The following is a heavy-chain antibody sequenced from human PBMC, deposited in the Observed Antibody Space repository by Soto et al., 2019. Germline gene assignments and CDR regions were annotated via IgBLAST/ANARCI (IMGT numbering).Heavy chain of an antibody. D-gene: IGHD2-2*01. CDR3: DRAISVLVPAAMVTRWFAP. Sequence: YYWSWIRQPPGKGLEWIGYIYYSGSTYYNPSLKSRIPISVETSKNQFSLKLSSVTAAGTAVYYCDRAISVLVPAAMVTRWFAPRVQGALLSVS. V-gene: IGHV4-30-4*01. CDR2: IYYSGST. CDR1: YY. J-gene: IGHJ5*02.